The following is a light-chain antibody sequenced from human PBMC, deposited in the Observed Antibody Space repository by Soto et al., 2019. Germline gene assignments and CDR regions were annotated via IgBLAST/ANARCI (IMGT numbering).Light chain of an antibody. CDR3: QQYNPPLT. Sequence: EIVLTQSPGTLPLSPGERATLSCRASQSVSSSYLAWYQQKPGQAPRLLIYGASSRATGIPDRFSGSGSGTDFTLTISRLEPEDFAVYFCQQYNPPLTFGGGTKVDIK. CDR2: GAS. V-gene: IGKV3-20*01. CDR1: QSVSSSY. J-gene: IGKJ4*01.